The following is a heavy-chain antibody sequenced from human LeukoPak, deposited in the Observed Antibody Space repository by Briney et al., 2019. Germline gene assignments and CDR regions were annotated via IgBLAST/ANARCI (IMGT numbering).Heavy chain of an antibody. CDR2: ISGSSNTI. D-gene: IGHD6-19*01. V-gene: IGHV3-48*02. CDR1: AFTFSSYS. CDR3: ARRMYNSGWYSNGVVL. J-gene: IGHJ6*02. Sequence: GGSLRLSCVASAFTFSSYSMNWVRQAPGKGVEWVSYISGSSNTIHYADSVKGRFTIYRDNDKNSLYLQMNSLRDEDTAVYYCARRMYNSGWYSNGVVLWGQGTTVTVAS.